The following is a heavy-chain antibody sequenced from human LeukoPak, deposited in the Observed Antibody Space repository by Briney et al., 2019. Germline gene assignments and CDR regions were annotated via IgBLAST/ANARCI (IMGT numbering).Heavy chain of an antibody. V-gene: IGHV3-30*02. CDR3: AKNRFEYSSSSDERNPYFDY. CDR1: GFTFSSYG. D-gene: IGHD6-6*01. J-gene: IGHJ4*02. Sequence: PGGSLRLSCAASGFTFSSYGMHWVRQAPGKGLEWVAVIWYDGSNKYYADSVKGRFTISRDNSKNTLYLQMNSLRAEDTAVYYCAKNRFEYSSSSDERNPYFDYWGQGTLVTVSS. CDR2: IWYDGSNK.